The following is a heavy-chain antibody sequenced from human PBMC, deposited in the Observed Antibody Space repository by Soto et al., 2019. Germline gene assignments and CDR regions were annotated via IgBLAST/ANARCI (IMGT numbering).Heavy chain of an antibody. Sequence: PGGSLRLSCAASGFTFSSYGMHWVRQAPGKGLEWVAVIWYDGSNKHYADSVKGRFTISRDNSKNTLYLQMNSLRAEDTVVYYCARDSYPLLRFLEWFDYWGRGTLVTVSS. V-gene: IGHV3-33*01. CDR2: IWYDGSNK. D-gene: IGHD3-3*01. CDR3: ARDSYPLLRFLEWFDY. CDR1: GFTFSSYG. J-gene: IGHJ4*02.